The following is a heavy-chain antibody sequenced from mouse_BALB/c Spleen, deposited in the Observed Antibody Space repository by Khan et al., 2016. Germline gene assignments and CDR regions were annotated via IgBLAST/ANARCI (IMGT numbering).Heavy chain of an antibody. CDR3: ARRRDYGSSPAWFAY. CDR2: ILPGGGTT. J-gene: IGHJ3*01. V-gene: IGHV1-9*01. Sequence: QVQLQQSGAELMKPGASVKISCKATGYTFRSYWIEWVKQRPGHGLEWIGEILPGGGTTNYNEKFQGKAIFTADSSSNTAYMPFSSLTSEDSAVYYWARRRDYGSSPAWFAYWGQGTLVTVSA. CDR1: GYTFRSYW. D-gene: IGHD1-1*01.